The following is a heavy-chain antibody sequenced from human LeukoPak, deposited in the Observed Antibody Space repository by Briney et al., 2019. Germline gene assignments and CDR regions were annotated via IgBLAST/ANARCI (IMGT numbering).Heavy chain of an antibody. CDR2: ISGSGGRT. J-gene: IGHJ4*02. V-gene: IGHV3-23*01. CDR3: AKLSRGEPNDY. Sequence: GESLRLSCAASGFTFSSYAMTWVRQAPGKGLEWVSAISGSGGRTHYADSVKGRFTISRDNSKNTLYLQMNSLRAEDTATYYCAKLSRGEPNDYWGQGTLVTVSS. D-gene: IGHD4-17*01. CDR1: GFTFSSYA.